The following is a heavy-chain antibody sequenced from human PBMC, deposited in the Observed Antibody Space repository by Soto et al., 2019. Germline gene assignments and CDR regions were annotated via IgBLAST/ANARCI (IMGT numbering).Heavy chain of an antibody. J-gene: IGHJ6*02. CDR3: ARILRATVTKNYYYYGMDV. CDR1: GFSLSNARMG. CDR2: IFSNDEK. V-gene: IGHV2-26*01. Sequence: QVTLKESGPVLVKPTETLTLTCTVSGFSLSNARMGVSWIRQPPGKALEWLAHIFSNDEKSYSTSLKSRLTISKDTXTSXVXPTMTNMDPVDTATYYCARILRATVTKNYYYYGMDVWGQGTTVTVSS. D-gene: IGHD4-4*01.